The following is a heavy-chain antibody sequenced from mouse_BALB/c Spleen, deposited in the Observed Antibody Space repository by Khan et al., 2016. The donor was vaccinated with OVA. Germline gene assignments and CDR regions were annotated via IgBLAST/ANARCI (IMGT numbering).Heavy chain of an antibody. V-gene: IGHV3-2*02. D-gene: IGHD1-2*01. J-gene: IGHJ2*01. CDR1: GYSITSGYG. CDR2: ISYSGST. Sequence: EVQLQESGPGLVKPSQSLSLTCTVTGYSITSGYGWNWIRQFPGNTLEWMCYISYSGSTNYNPSLKSRISITRDTSKNQFFLQLNSVTTEETAKYYCARTARIKYWGQGTTLTVSS. CDR3: ARTARIKY.